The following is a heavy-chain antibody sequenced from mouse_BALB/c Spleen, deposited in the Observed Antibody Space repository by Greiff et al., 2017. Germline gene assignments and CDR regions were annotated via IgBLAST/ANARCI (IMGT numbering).Heavy chain of an antibody. D-gene: IGHD5-1*01. CDR3: ARAGLVPNPGAMDY. CDR2: IYPGDGST. CDR1: GYTFTSYY. Sequence: QVQLQQSGPELVKPGASVKMSCKASGYTFTSYYIHWVKQRPGQGLEWIGWIYPGDGSTKYNEKFKGKTTLTADKSSSTAYMLLSSLTSEDSAIYFCARAGLVPNPGAMDYWGQGTSVTVSS. V-gene: IGHV1S56*01. J-gene: IGHJ4*01.